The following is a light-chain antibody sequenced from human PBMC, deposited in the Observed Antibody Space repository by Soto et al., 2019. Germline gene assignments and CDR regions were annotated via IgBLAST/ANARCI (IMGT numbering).Light chain of an antibody. CDR2: DTS. CDR1: QSVDSF. Sequence: EIVLTQSPASLSLSPGERATLSCRASQSVDSFLAWYQRKPGRTPSLLIYDTSNRATGIPARFSGSGSGTDFPLTTSRPEPEDIAVYYCQDRTDWPPFKYTFGQGTKLEVK. CDR3: QDRTDWPPFKYT. J-gene: IGKJ2*01. V-gene: IGKV3-11*01.